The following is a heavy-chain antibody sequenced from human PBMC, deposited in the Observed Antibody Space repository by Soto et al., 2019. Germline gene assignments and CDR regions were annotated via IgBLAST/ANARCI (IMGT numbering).Heavy chain of an antibody. D-gene: IGHD5-12*01. CDR1: GGSISSGGYS. CDR3: ARRRGFPYYYGMDV. CDR2: IYHSGST. J-gene: IGHJ6*02. V-gene: IGHV4-30-2*01. Sequence: QLQLQESGSGLVKPSQTLSLTCAVSGGSISSGGYSWSWIRQPPGKGLEWIGYIYHSGSTYYNPSLQSRVTISVDRSKNQFSLELSSVTAADTAVYYCARRRGFPYYYGMDVWGQGTTVTVSS.